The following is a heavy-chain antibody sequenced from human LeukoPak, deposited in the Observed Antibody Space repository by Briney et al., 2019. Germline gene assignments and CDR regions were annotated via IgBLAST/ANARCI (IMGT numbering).Heavy chain of an antibody. J-gene: IGHJ5*02. CDR2: IIPIFGTA. CDR1: GGTSSSYA. CDR3: ARMLSGSYYSWFDP. Sequence: SVKVSCKASGGTSSSYAISWVRQAPGQGLEWMRGIIPIFGTANYAQKFQGRVTITTDESTSTAYMELSSLRSEDTAVYYCARMLSGSYYSWFDPWGQGTLVTVSS. V-gene: IGHV1-69*05. D-gene: IGHD1-26*01.